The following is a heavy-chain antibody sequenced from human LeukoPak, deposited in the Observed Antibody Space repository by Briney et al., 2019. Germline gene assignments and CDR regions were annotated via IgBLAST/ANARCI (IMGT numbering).Heavy chain of an antibody. D-gene: IGHD5-18*01. CDR2: ISSNGGST. CDR1: GFAFSSYA. Sequence: PGGSLRLSCSASGFAFSSYAMHWVRQAPGKGLEYVSAISSNGGSTYYADSVKGRFTISRDNSKNTLYLQMSSLRAEDTAVYYCVKEGYSYGSYFDYWGQGTLVTVSS. V-gene: IGHV3-64D*06. J-gene: IGHJ4*02. CDR3: VKEGYSYGSYFDY.